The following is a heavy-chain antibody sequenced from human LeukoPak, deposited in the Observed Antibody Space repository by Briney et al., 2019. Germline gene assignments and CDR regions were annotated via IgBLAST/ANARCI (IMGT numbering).Heavy chain of an antibody. D-gene: IGHD3-3*01. V-gene: IGHV4-39*01. CDR2: IYYSGST. CDR1: GGSISSGSYY. J-gene: IGHJ4*02. CDR3: AGQYYDFWSGYCGY. Sequence: RSSETLSLTCTVSGGSISSGSYYWSWIRQPAGKGLEWIGSIYYSGSTYYNPSLKSRVTISVDTSKNQFSLKLSSVTAADTAVYYCAGQYYDFWSGYCGYWGQGTLVTVSS.